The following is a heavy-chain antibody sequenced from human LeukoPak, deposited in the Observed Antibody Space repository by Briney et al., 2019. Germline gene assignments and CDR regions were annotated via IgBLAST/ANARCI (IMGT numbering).Heavy chain of an antibody. D-gene: IGHD2-2*01. V-gene: IGHV3-30*03. CDR2: ILYDGSNE. CDR1: GFTFSSHG. CDR3: ARDGGPAAEYFQH. Sequence: PGRSLRLSCAASGFTFSSHGMHWVRQAPGKGLEWVSFILYDGSNEYYADSVKGRFTISRDNSKNTLYLQMDSLRAEDTAVYYCARDGGPAAEYFQHWGQGTLVTVSS. J-gene: IGHJ1*01.